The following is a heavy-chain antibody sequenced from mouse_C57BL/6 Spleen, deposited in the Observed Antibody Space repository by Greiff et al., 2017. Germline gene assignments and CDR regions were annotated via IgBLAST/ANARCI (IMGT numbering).Heavy chain of an antibody. J-gene: IGHJ4*01. Sequence: QVQLKQSGAELVMPGASVKLSCKASGYTFTSSWMHWVKQRPGQGLEWIGEIDPSDSYTNYNQKFKGKSTLTVDKSSSTAYMQLSSLTSEDSAVYYCARYTGTWAMDYWGQGTSVTVSS. CDR1: GYTFTSSW. D-gene: IGHD4-1*01. V-gene: IGHV1-69*01. CDR3: ARYTGTWAMDY. CDR2: IDPSDSYT.